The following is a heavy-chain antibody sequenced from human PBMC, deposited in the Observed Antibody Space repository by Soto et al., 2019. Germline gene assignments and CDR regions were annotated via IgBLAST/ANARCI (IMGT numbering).Heavy chain of an antibody. CDR2: IYYSGST. J-gene: IGHJ4*02. Sequence: PSETLSLTCTVSGGSISSYYWSWIRQPPGKGLEWIGYIYYSGSTNYNPSLKSRVTISVDTSKNQFSLKVSSVTAADTAVYYCGRQTPTLTRVDYWGRGTQVTVSS. CDR3: GRQTPTLTRVDY. CDR1: GGSISSYY. V-gene: IGHV4-59*08. D-gene: IGHD4-4*01.